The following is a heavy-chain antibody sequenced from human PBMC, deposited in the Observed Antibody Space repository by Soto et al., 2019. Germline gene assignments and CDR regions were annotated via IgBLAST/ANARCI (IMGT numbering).Heavy chain of an antibody. CDR2: ISSSVGST. D-gene: IGHD4-17*01. CDR1: GFTFSRYA. V-gene: IGHV3-23*01. Sequence: GGSLRLSCAASGFTFSRYAMSWVRQAPGKGLEWVATISSSVGSTYYADSVKGRFTISRDNSKNTLYLQMNSLRAEDTAVYYCAKVTVTTLDYWGQGTLVTVSS. J-gene: IGHJ4*02. CDR3: AKVTVTTLDY.